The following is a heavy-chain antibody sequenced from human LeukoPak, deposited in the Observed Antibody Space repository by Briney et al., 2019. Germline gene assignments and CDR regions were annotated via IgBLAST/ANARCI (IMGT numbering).Heavy chain of an antibody. D-gene: IGHD1-1*01. V-gene: IGHV4-30-4*01. Sequence: SETLSLTCTVSGVSISSGDYYRSWIRQPPGKGLEWIGEIYHSGSTNYNPSLKSRVTISVDKSKNQFSLKLSSVTAADTAVYYCARTTGLDAFDIWGQGTMVTVSS. CDR1: GVSISSGDYY. CDR2: IYHSGST. CDR3: ARTTGLDAFDI. J-gene: IGHJ3*02.